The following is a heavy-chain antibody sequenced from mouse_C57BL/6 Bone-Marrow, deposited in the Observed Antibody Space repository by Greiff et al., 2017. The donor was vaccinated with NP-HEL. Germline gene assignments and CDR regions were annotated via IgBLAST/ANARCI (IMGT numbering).Heavy chain of an antibody. V-gene: IGHV1-69*01. CDR2: IDPSDSYT. CDR1: GYTFTSYW. Sequence: QVQLQQPGAELVMPGASVKLSCKASGYTFTSYWMHWVKQRPGQGLEWIGEIDPSDSYTNSNQKFKGKSTLTVDKSSSTAYMQLRSLTSEDSAVYYCARDYYGSSYAMDYWGQGTSVTVSS. D-gene: IGHD1-1*01. J-gene: IGHJ4*01. CDR3: ARDYYGSSYAMDY.